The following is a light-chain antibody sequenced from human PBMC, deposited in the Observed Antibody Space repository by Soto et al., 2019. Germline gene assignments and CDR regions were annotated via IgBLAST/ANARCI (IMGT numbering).Light chain of an antibody. J-gene: IGKJ4*01. CDR3: QQSYSTPLT. CDR1: QSISSY. Sequence: DIQMTQSPSSLSASVGDGVTITCRASQSISSYLNWYQQKPGKAPNLLIYAASSLQSGVPSRFSGSGSGTDLTLTISSLQPEDGETYYCQQSYSTPLTFGGGTKVDIK. CDR2: AAS. V-gene: IGKV1-39*01.